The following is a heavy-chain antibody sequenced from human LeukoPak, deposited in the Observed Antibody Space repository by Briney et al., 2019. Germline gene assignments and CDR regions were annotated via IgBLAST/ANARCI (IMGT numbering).Heavy chain of an antibody. CDR2: IYPGDSDT. CDR1: GYSFTSYW. CDR3: ARSQTWYYYDSSGYYETPYDFDY. Sequence: GESLKISCKGSGYSFTSYWIGWVRQMPGKGLEWMGIIYPGDSDTRYSPSFQGQVTISADKSISTAYLQWSSLKASDTATYYCARSQTWYYYDSSGYYETPYDFDYWGQGTLVTVSS. J-gene: IGHJ4*02. D-gene: IGHD3-22*01. V-gene: IGHV5-51*01.